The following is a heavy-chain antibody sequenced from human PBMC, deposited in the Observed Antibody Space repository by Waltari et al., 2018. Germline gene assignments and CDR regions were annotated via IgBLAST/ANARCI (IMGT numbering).Heavy chain of an antibody. J-gene: IGHJ6*02. CDR3: AREFYYDSSGYSLHYGMDV. CDR1: GGSISSYY. D-gene: IGHD3-22*01. CDR2: IYYSGST. V-gene: IGHV4-59*01. Sequence: QVQLQESGPGLVKPSETLSLTCTVSGGSISSYYWSWIRQPPGKGLEWIGYIYYSGSTNHNPSLKSRVTISVDTSKNQFSLKLSSVTAADTAVYYCAREFYYDSSGYSLHYGMDVWGQGTTVTVSS.